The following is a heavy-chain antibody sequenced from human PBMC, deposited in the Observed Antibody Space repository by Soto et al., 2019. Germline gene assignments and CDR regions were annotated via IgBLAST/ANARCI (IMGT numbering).Heavy chain of an antibody. V-gene: IGHV4-4*02. CDR2: IFHTGSA. CDR3: ARHIAVSGTRGFDH. D-gene: IGHD2-21*01. J-gene: IGHJ4*02. Sequence: QVQLKESGPGLMKPSGTLSLTCAVSGGSITSHRWRWVRQPPGKGLEWIAEIFHTGSANYNPSLMGRLTISMDKSRNHLSLNLNSVTAADTAVYYCARHIAVSGTRGFDHWGQGTLVTVSS. CDR1: GGSITSHR.